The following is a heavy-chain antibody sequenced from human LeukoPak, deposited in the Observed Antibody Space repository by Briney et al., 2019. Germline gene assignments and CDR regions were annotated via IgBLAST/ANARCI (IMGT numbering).Heavy chain of an antibody. V-gene: IGHV4-39*01. CDR1: GGSISSSDYY. Sequence: PSETLSLACTVSGGSISSSDYYWSWIRQPPGKGLEWIGEVNHSGSTNYNPSLKSRVTISVDTSKNQFSLKLSSVTAADTAVYYCARHAPIVVVTHSSNFDYWGQGTLVTVSS. J-gene: IGHJ4*02. CDR3: ARHAPIVVVTHSSNFDY. D-gene: IGHD2-21*02. CDR2: VNHSGST.